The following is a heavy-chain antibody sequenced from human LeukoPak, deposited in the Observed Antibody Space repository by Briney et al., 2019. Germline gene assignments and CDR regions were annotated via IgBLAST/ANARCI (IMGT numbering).Heavy chain of an antibody. Sequence: GGSLRLSCAASGFTFSGYNMNWVRQAPGKGLEYVSAISSNGGSTYYANSVKGRFTISRDNSKNTLYLQMGSLRAEDMAVYYCARSRLVVTAFDIWGQGTMVTVSS. CDR2: ISSNGGST. CDR1: GFTFSGYN. V-gene: IGHV3-64*01. CDR3: ARSRLVVTAFDI. J-gene: IGHJ3*02. D-gene: IGHD3-9*01.